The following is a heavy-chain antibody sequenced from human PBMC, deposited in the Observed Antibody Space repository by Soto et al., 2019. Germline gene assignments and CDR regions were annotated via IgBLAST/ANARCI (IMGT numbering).Heavy chain of an antibody. CDR1: GLTFSGFG. V-gene: IGHV3-30*18. D-gene: IGHD3-10*02. CDR2: ISYDVGNK. Sequence: SLRLSCAASGLTFSGFGMHWVRRAPGKGLEWVALISYDVGNKYYADSVKGRFTISRDNPKNTLYLQMNSLRADDTAVYFCANNYYARVCSYWVDQWGQGTLVTVSS. J-gene: IGHJ5*02. CDR3: ANNYYARVCSYWVDQ.